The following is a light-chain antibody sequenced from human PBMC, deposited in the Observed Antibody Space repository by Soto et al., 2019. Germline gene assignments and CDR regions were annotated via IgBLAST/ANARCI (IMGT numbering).Light chain of an antibody. V-gene: IGKV1-27*01. CDR1: QGISNY. Sequence: DIQMTQSPSSLSASVGDRVTITCRASQGISNYLAWYQQKPGKVPKLLIYAASTLQSGVPSRFSGSGSGTDFTLTISSQQPEDVPTYYCQKYNSALGTFGQGTKVEIK. J-gene: IGKJ1*01. CDR3: QKYNSALGT. CDR2: AAS.